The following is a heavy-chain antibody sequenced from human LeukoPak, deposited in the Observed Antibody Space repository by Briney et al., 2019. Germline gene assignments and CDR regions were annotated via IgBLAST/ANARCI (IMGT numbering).Heavy chain of an antibody. CDR2: IKQDGSEK. Sequence: GGSLRLSCAASGFTFSSYWMSWVRQAPGKGLEWVANIKQDGSEKYYVDSVKGRFTISRDNAKNSLYLQMNSLRAEHTAVYYCARVPIMYYDFWSGYYFDYWGQGTLVTVSS. V-gene: IGHV3-7*01. D-gene: IGHD3-3*01. CDR1: GFTFSSYW. CDR3: ARVPIMYYDFWSGYYFDY. J-gene: IGHJ4*02.